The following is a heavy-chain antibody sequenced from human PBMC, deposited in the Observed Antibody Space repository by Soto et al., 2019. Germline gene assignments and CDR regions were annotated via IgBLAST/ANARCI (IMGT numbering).Heavy chain of an antibody. CDR1: GFTFSDFY. CDR3: VRGGGGGQFDS. J-gene: IGHJ4*02. D-gene: IGHD2-21*01. V-gene: IGHV3-11*06. CDR2: ISPKSNYK. Sequence: KTGGSLRLSCEVSGFTFSDFYMSWIRQSPGKGLEWLSYISPKSNYKQYAESVKGRHTISRDNAKNSLSLQMNSLRVEDTAVYYCVRGGGGGQFDSWGLGTLVTVSS.